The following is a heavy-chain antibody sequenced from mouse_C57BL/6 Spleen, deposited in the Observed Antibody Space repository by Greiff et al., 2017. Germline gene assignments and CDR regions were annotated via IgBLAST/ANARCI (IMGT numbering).Heavy chain of an antibody. CDR2: IDPSDSYT. CDR1: GYTFTSYW. Sequence: QVQLQQPGAELVKPGASVKLSCKASGYTFTSYWMQWVKQRPGQGLEWIGEIDPSDSYTNYNQKFKGKATLTVDTSSSTAYMQLSSLTSEDSAVYYCASQLGPPPYFDYWGKGTTLTVSS. D-gene: IGHD4-1*02. V-gene: IGHV1-50*01. J-gene: IGHJ2*01. CDR3: ASQLGPPPYFDY.